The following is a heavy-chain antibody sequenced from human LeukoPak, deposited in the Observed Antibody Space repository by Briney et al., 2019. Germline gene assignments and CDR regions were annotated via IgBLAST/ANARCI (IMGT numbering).Heavy chain of an antibody. CDR3: ASGSGSVGVFDY. D-gene: IGHD3-10*01. J-gene: IGHJ4*02. Sequence: SQALSLTCAISGDSVSTNSAAWNWIRQSPSRGLEWLGRTYYRSKWYNDYAVSVKSRITINPDTSKNQFSLKLSSVTAADTAVYYCASGSGSVGVFDYWGQGTLVTVSS. V-gene: IGHV6-1*01. CDR1: GDSVSTNSAA. CDR2: TYYRSKWYN.